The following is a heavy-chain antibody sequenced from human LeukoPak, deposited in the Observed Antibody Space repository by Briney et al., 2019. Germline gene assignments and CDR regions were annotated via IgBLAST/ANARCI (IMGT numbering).Heavy chain of an antibody. CDR1: GGSISTYY. Sequence: SETLSLTCSVSGGSISTYYWSWIRQSAGKGLEWIGRIYKSGSSNYNPSLKSRVSMSVDSSKNHFSLNLTSVTAEDTAVYYCARGAYYYDSSGYSGGRGAFDIWGQGTMVTVSS. V-gene: IGHV4-4*07. CDR2: IYKSGSS. CDR3: ARGAYYYDSSGYSGGRGAFDI. J-gene: IGHJ3*02. D-gene: IGHD3-22*01.